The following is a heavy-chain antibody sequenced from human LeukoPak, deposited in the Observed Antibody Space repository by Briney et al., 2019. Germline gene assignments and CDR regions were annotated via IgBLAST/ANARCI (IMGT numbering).Heavy chain of an antibody. Sequence: ASVKVSCKASGYTFTGYYMHWVRQAPGQGLEWMGIINPSGGSTSYAQKFQGRVTMTRDTSTSTVYMELSSLRSEDTAVYYCARGRSIVATGDRLDYWGQGTLVTVSS. CDR1: GYTFTGYY. V-gene: IGHV1-46*01. CDR3: ARGRSIVATGDRLDY. CDR2: INPSGGST. D-gene: IGHD5-12*01. J-gene: IGHJ4*02.